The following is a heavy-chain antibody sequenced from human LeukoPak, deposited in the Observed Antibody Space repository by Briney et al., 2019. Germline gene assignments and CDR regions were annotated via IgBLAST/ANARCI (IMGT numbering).Heavy chain of an antibody. V-gene: IGHV3-23*01. CDR3: AKDHPPTHRYSYDVIAPGGYYFDY. J-gene: IGHJ4*02. D-gene: IGHD5-18*01. CDR1: GFTFSSYA. CDR2: ISGSGGST. Sequence: PGGSLRLSCAASGFTFSSYAMSWVRQAPGKGLEWVSAISGSGGSTYYADSVKGRFTISRDNSKNTLYLQMNSLRAEDTAVYYCAKDHPPTHRYSYDVIAPGGYYFDYWGQGTLVTVSS.